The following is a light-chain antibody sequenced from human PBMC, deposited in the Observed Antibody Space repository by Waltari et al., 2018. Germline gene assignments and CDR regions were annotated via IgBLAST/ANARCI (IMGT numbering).Light chain of an antibody. CDR3: SSYADSHGHV. Sequence: QSALTPPPSASGSPGQSVPFSCTGPNSAVGGSKYVSWYQQHPGKAPKLIIFEVSPRPPGVPDRLSGSKAGNTASLTISGLQAEDEADYYCSSYADSHGHVFGTGTKVTVL. J-gene: IGLJ1*01. CDR1: NSAVGGSKY. V-gene: IGLV2-8*01. CDR2: EVS.